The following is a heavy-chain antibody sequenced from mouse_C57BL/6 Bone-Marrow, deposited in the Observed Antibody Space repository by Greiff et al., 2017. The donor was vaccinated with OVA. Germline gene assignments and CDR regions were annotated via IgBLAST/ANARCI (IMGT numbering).Heavy chain of an antibody. V-gene: IGHV1-19*01. CDR3: ARFPVVATP. CDR1: GYTFTDYY. Sequence: EVQVVESGPVLVKPGASVKMSCKASGYTFTDYYMNWVKQSHGKSLEWIGVINPYNGGTSYNQKFKGKATLTVDKSSSTAYMELNSLTSEDSAVYYCARFPVVATPWGQGTTLTVSS. D-gene: IGHD1-1*01. J-gene: IGHJ2*01. CDR2: INPYNGGT.